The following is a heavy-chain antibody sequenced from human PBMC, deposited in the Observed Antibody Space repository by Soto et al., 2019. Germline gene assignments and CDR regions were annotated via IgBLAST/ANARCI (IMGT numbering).Heavy chain of an antibody. CDR3: ARAELAYCGGDCSIGLDP. Sequence: QVQLVESGGGVVQPGRSLRLSCAASGFTFSSYGMHWVRQAPGKGLEWVAVIWYDGSNKYYADSVKGRFTISRENSKKPLYLQMNSLRAEDTAVYYCARAELAYCGGDCSIGLDPWGQGTLVTVSS. CDR1: GFTFSSYG. J-gene: IGHJ5*02. V-gene: IGHV3-33*01. CDR2: IWYDGSNK. D-gene: IGHD2-21*02.